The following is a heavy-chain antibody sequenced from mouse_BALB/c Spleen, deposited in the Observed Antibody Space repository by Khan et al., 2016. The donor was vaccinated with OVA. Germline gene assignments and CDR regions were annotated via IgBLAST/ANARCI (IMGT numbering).Heavy chain of an antibody. Sequence: EVKLLESGGGLVQPGGSLKLSCAASGFDFSRYWMSWVRQAPGKGLEWIGEINPDSSTINYTPSLKDKFIISRDNAKNTLYLQMSKVSSEDTAFYYCAGPYRYDERAWFAYWGQGTLVTVSP. CDR1: GFDFSRYW. J-gene: IGHJ3*01. CDR3: AGPYRYDERAWFAY. CDR2: INPDSSTI. V-gene: IGHV4-1*02. D-gene: IGHD2-14*01.